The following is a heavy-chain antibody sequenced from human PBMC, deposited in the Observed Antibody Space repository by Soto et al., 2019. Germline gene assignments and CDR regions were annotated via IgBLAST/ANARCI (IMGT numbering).Heavy chain of an antibody. Sequence: QVQLQESASGLVKPLETLSLTCIVSGDSISSSFSWHWVRRPPGEGLEWLGYIYHSGSTVYNPSLGGRIPTSVDSSNNLFSLKLSAVTAADTAVYYCARGDFIRGAAIDSWGQGTLVSVSS. J-gene: IGHJ4*02. D-gene: IGHD3-10*01. CDR3: ARGDFIRGAAIDS. CDR2: IYHSGST. V-gene: IGHV4-30-2*01. CDR1: GDSISSSFS.